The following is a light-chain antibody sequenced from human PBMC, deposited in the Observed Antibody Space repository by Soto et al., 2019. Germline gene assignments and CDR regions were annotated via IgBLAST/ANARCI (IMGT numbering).Light chain of an antibody. CDR2: DAS. V-gene: IGKV1-5*01. J-gene: IGKJ1*01. CDR1: QSISRW. CDR3: QQYNSYSTWT. Sequence: DIPMTQSPSTLSASVGDRVTITCRASQSISRWLAWYQQRPGKAPKILIYDASILKSGVPSRFSGSGSGTEFSLTISSLQPDDFAAYFCQQYNSYSTWTFGQGTEVAVK.